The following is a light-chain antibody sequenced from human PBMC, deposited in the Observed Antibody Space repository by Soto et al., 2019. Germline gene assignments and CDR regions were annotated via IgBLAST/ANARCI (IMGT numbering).Light chain of an antibody. CDR1: QSISNS. Sequence: DIQMTQSPSSLSASVGDRVTITCRASQSISNSLNWYQQKPGKAPDLLIYTTSSLQSGVPSRFSCSGSGTDFTLTISSLQPEDFATYYFQQSYSTPPTFGGGTNVEIK. V-gene: IGKV1-39*01. CDR3: QQSYSTPPT. CDR2: TTS. J-gene: IGKJ4*01.